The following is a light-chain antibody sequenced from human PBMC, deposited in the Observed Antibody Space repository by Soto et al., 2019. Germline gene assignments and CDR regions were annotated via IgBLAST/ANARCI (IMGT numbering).Light chain of an antibody. V-gene: IGLV7-43*01. CDR3: LLCYGGCEV. Sequence: QAVVTQEPSLTVSPGGTVTLTFASSTGPVTSGFYPLWVQQKPVQAPSTLSYSTTKKHPWTPARFSDSLLVSNSALTLSGAEPEDEADYSFLLCYGGCEVFGDGT. J-gene: IGLJ3*02. CDR1: TGPVTSGFY. CDR2: STT.